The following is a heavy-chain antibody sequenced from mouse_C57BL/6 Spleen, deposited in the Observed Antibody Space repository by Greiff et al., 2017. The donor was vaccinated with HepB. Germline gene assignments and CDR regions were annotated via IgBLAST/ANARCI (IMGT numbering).Heavy chain of an antibody. CDR1: GFNIKDYY. D-gene: IGHD1-1*02. J-gene: IGHJ3*01. CDR3: TNDGSDVSAWFAY. V-gene: IGHV14-1*01. Sequence: VHVKQSGAELVRPGASVKLSCTASGFNIKDYYMHWVKQRPEQGLEWIGRIDPGDGDTEYAPKFQGKATMTADTASNTAYLQLSSLTSEDTAVYYYTNDGSDVSAWFAYWGQGTLVTVSA. CDR2: IDPGDGDT.